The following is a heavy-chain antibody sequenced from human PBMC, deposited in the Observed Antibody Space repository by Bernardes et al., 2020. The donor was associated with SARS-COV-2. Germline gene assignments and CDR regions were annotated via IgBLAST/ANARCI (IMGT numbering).Heavy chain of an antibody. CDR2: MNSDGSTT. CDR1: GFTFATSW. Sequence: GGSLRLSCAASGFTFATSWMHWVRQAPGKGLAWVSRMNSDGSTTNYADSVKGRFTISRDNAKNTLYLQMNSLRADDTAVYYCARAGNYRFDYWGQGTLVTVSS. J-gene: IGHJ4*02. V-gene: IGHV3-74*01. CDR3: ARAGNYRFDY. D-gene: IGHD1-7*01.